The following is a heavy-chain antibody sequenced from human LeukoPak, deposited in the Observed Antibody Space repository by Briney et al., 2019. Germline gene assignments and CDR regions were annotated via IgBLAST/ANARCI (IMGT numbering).Heavy chain of an antibody. J-gene: IGHJ4*02. CDR2: IYYSGST. CDR1: GGSISSSSYY. Sequence: PSGTLSLTCTVSGGSISSSSYYWGWIRQPPGKGLEWIGSIYYSGSTYYNPSLKSRVTISVDTSKNQFSLKLSSVTAADTAVYYCAREGRFWSHESEDWGQGTLVTVSS. D-gene: IGHD3-3*01. CDR3: AREGRFWSHESED. V-gene: IGHV4-39*01.